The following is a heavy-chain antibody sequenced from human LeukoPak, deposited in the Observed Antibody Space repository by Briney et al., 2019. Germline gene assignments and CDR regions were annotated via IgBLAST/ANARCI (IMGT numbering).Heavy chain of an antibody. Sequence: GESLKISCKGSGYSFTSYWIGWVRQMPGKGLEWMGIIYPGDSDTRYSPSFQGQVTISADKSITTAYLQWSSLKASDTAMYYCARHNPSSKYCSGGSCLMDVWGKGTTVTVSS. D-gene: IGHD2-15*01. J-gene: IGHJ6*03. V-gene: IGHV5-51*01. CDR2: IYPGDSDT. CDR1: GYSFTSYW. CDR3: ARHNPSSKYCSGGSCLMDV.